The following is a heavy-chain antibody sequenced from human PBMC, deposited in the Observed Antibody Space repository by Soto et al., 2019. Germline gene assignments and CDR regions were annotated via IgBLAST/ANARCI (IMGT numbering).Heavy chain of an antibody. CDR1: GYPVTAYY. Sequence: QLHLAQSGAVVKKPGASVTVSCSASGYPVTAYYMHWVRQAPGRGLEWMGGINPATGAAKYTQTCQGRVTMTRDTSTSTVFMELSGLTSEDTAVFYCARGGGVGVAGSAAFDMWGQGTVVTVSS. CDR3: ARGGGVGVAGSAAFDM. D-gene: IGHD3-3*01. CDR2: INPATGAA. J-gene: IGHJ3*02. V-gene: IGHV1-2*02.